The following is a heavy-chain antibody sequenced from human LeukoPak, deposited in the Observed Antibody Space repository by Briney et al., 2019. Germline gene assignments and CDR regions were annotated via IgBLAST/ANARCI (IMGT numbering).Heavy chain of an antibody. D-gene: IGHD6-19*01. CDR3: ARSLGGSGWYYDYYMDV. J-gene: IGHJ6*03. Sequence: GGSLRLSCAASGFTVSSNYMSWVRQAPGKGLEWVSVIYSGGSTYYADSVKGRFTISRDNSKNTLYLQMNSLRAEDTAVYYCARSLGGSGWYYDYYMDVWGKGTTVTISS. V-gene: IGHV3-53*01. CDR1: GFTVSSNY. CDR2: IYSGGST.